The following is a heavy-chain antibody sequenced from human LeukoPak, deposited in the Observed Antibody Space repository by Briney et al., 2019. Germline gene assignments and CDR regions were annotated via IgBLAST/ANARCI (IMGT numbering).Heavy chain of an antibody. V-gene: IGHV4-34*01. CDR2: INHSGST. D-gene: IGHD6-6*01. Sequence: SETLSLTCAVYGGSFSGYYWSWIRQPPGKGLEWIGEINHSGSTNYNPSLKSRVTISVDTSKNQFSLKLSSVTAADTAVYYCASSLEYSSSTYDYWGQGTLVTGSS. J-gene: IGHJ4*02. CDR3: ASSLEYSSSTYDY. CDR1: GGSFSGYY.